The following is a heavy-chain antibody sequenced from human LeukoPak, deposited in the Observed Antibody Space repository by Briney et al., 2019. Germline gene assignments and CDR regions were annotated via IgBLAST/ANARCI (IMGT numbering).Heavy chain of an antibody. V-gene: IGHV4-39*07. D-gene: IGHD3-9*01. CDR3: AKVGVPERFTDILTGYYPQYYFDY. CDR1: GGSISSSSYY. Sequence: SETLSLTCTVSGGSISSSSYYWGWIRQPPGKGLEWIGSIYYSGSTYYNPSLKSRVTISVDTSKNQFSLKLSSVTAADTAVYYCAKVGVPERFTDILTGYYPQYYFDYWGQGTLVTVSS. CDR2: IYYSGST. J-gene: IGHJ4*02.